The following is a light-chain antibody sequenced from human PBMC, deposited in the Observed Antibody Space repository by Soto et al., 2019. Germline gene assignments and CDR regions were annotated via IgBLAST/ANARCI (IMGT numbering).Light chain of an antibody. CDR3: CSYAGTYIPL. CDR1: SSDVGAYNF. J-gene: IGLJ2*01. CDR2: DVS. V-gene: IGLV2-11*01. Sequence: QSALTQPRSVSGSPGQSVTISCTGTSSDVGAYNFVSWYQHNPGKAPKLMIFDVSARPSGVPDRFSGSKSANTASLTISGLQTKDEADYYCCSYAGTYIPLFGGGTKLPVL.